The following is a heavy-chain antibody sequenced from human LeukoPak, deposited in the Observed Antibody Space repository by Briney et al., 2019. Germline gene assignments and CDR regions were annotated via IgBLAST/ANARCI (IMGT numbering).Heavy chain of an antibody. J-gene: IGHJ3*02. V-gene: IGHV1-69*13. D-gene: IGHD2-21*02. CDR3: ARVNCGGDCYSDRGAFDI. Sequence: ASVKVSCKASGGTFSSYTITWVRQAPGQVLEWMGGIIPIFGTANYAQKFQGRVTITADESTSTAYMELSSVRSKDTAVYYCARVNCGGDCYSDRGAFDIWGQGTMVTVSS. CDR2: IIPIFGTA. CDR1: GGTFSSYT.